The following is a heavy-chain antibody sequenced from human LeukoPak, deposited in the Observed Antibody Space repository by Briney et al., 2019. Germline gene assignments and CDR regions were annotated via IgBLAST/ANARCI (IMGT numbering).Heavy chain of an antibody. CDR3: ARVKPLGYCSGGSCYDGKFDY. J-gene: IGHJ4*02. Sequence: SQTLSLTSTVSDGSISSGGYYWSWIRQHPGKGLEWIGYIYYSGSTYYNPSLKSRVTISVDTSKNQFSLKLSSVTAADTAVYYCARVKPLGYCSGGSCYDGKFDYWGQGTLVTVSS. D-gene: IGHD2-15*01. CDR2: IYYSGST. CDR1: DGSISSGGYY. V-gene: IGHV4-31*03.